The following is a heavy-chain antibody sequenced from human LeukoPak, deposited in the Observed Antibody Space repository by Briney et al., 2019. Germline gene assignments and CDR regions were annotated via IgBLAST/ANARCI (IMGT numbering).Heavy chain of an antibody. J-gene: IGHJ4*02. Sequence: PGGSLRLSCAASGFTVSSNYMTWVRQAPGKGLEWVSVIYSGGSTYYADSVKGRFTISRDNSKNTLYLQMNSLRAEDTAVYYCVRAIAAARDYWGQGTLVTVSS. V-gene: IGHV3-53*01. D-gene: IGHD6-13*01. CDR1: GFTVSSNY. CDR2: IYSGGST. CDR3: VRAIAAARDY.